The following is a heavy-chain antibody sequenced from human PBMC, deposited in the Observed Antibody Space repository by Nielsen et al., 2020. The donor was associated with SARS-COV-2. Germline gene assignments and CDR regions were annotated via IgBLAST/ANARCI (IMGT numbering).Heavy chain of an antibody. J-gene: IGHJ4*02. CDR3: TKDFDMPWGY. D-gene: IGHD3-9*01. CDR2: INPDGSKT. Sequence: GESLKISCAASGFTFRDHWMHWVRQAPGEGLVWVSRINPDGSKTACADSVKGRFTTSRDNAANTLYLQINSLTADDTAIYYCTKDFDMPWGYWGQGALVTVSS. CDR1: GFTFRDHW. V-gene: IGHV3-74*01.